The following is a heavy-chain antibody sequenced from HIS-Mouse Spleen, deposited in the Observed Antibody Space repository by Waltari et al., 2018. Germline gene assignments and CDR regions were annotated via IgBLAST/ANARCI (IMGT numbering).Heavy chain of an antibody. V-gene: IGHV1-24*01. D-gene: IGHD3-10*01. CDR1: GYTLTELS. CDR2: CDPEDGET. J-gene: IGHJ3*02. CDR3: ATSPFGFDAFDI. Sequence: QVQLVQSGAEVKKPGASVKVSCKVSGYTLTELSMHWVRQAPGKGLEWMGGCDPEDGETIYARKFQGRVTMTEDTSTDTAYMELSSLRSEDTAVYYCATSPFGFDAFDIWGQGTMVTVSS.